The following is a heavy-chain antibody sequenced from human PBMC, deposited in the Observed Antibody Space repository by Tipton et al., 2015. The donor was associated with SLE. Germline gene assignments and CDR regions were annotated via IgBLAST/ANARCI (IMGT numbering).Heavy chain of an antibody. J-gene: IGHJ4*02. CDR3: ARSRTCSSTSCYKDF. Sequence: SLRLSCAASGFSFSTYAMSWVRQAPGKGLEWVSGISGGGGSTYYADSVKGRFTISRDNSKNTLYLEMNSLRAEDTAVYFCARSRTCSSTSCYKDFWGQGTLVTVSS. CDR1: GFSFSTYA. V-gene: IGHV3-23*01. CDR2: ISGGGGST. D-gene: IGHD2-2*02.